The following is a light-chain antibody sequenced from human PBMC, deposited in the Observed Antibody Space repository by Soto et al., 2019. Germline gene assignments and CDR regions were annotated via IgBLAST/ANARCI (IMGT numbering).Light chain of an antibody. CDR1: QGLSRY. Sequence: DIQLTQSPSFLSASVGDRVTITCRASQGLSRYVAWYQQKPGKAPNLLMYTAFTLQSGVPSRFSGSGSGTEITLTISSLQPEDYVTYYCQQGNSYPLTFGGGTKVEIK. J-gene: IGKJ4*01. CDR2: TAF. CDR3: QQGNSYPLT. V-gene: IGKV1-9*01.